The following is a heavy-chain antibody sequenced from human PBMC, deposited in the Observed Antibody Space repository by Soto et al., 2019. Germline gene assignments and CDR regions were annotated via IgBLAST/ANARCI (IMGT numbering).Heavy chain of an antibody. CDR1: GGSLSNYG. J-gene: IGHJ6*02. Sequence: QVQLVQSGAEVKKPGSSVKVSCKASGGSLSNYGISWVRQAPGRGLEWMGAIIPVFGTPNYAQKFQDRVTITADESTTTVYMEVRSLTSEDTAVYYCARGDATKIVVTPYYAMDVWGQGTTVTVPS. V-gene: IGHV1-69*12. CDR3: ARGDATKIVVTPYYAMDV. CDR2: IIPVFGTP. D-gene: IGHD3-22*01.